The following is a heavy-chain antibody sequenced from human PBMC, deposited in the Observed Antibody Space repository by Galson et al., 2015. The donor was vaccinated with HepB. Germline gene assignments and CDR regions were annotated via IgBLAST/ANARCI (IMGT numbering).Heavy chain of an antibody. V-gene: IGHV3-33*01. J-gene: IGHJ4*02. Sequence: SLRLSCAASGFTFSSYGMHWVRQAPGKGLEWVAVIWYDGSNKYYADSVKGRFTISRDNSKNTLYLQMNSLRAEDTAVYYCARDDHKTAWSGHPGRLDYWGQGTLVTFSS. CDR1: GFTFSSYG. D-gene: IGHD3-3*01. CDR3: ARDDHKTAWSGHPGRLDY. CDR2: IWYDGSNK.